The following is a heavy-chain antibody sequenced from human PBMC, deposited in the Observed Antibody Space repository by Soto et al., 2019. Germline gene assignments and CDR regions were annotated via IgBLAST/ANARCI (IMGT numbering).Heavy chain of an antibody. D-gene: IGHD1-26*01. Sequence: GGSLRLSCAASGFTFSSYGMHWVRQAPGKGLEWVAVISYDGSNKYYADSVKGRFTISRDNSKNTLYLQMNSLRAEDTAVYYCAKGAPGSDIGRGYGMDVWGQGTTVTVSS. CDR3: AKGAPGSDIGRGYGMDV. CDR2: ISYDGSNK. J-gene: IGHJ6*02. V-gene: IGHV3-30*18. CDR1: GFTFSSYG.